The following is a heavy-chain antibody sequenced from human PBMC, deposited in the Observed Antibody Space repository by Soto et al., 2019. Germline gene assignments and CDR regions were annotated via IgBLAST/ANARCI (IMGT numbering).Heavy chain of an antibody. J-gene: IGHJ4*02. V-gene: IGHV3-30-3*01. Sequence: GGSLRLSCAASGFTFSSYAMHWVRQAPGKGLEWVAVISYDGSNKYYADSVKGRFTISRDNSKNTLYLQMNSLRAEDTAVYYCASYSYYDSSGYYDFDYWGQGTLVTVSS. CDR2: ISYDGSNK. CDR1: GFTFSSYA. D-gene: IGHD3-22*01. CDR3: ASYSYYDSSGYYDFDY.